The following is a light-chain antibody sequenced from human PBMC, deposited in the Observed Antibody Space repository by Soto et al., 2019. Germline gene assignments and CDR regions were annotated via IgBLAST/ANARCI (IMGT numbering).Light chain of an antibody. CDR2: DAY. CDR1: QSFRGL. CDR3: QQRHMRPLP. Sequence: EVVLTQSPVTLSLSPGERATLSCRASQSFRGLLAWYHQKPGQAPRLLIYDAYNRATGIPPRFSGSGSGPDFTLTSSSLEPEESAVYYCQQRHMRPLPFGQGTRLEIK. J-gene: IGKJ5*01. V-gene: IGKV3-11*01.